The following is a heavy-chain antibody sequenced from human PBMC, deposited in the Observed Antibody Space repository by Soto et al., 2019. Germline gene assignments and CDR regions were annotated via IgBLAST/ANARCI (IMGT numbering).Heavy chain of an antibody. CDR3: TTVVDSLYYRHLRPQFDY. Sequence: GGSLRLSCAASGFTFSNAWMSWVRQAPGKGLEWVGRIKSKTDGGTTDYAAPVKGRFTISRDDSKNTLYLQMNSLKTEDTAVYYCTTVVDSLYYRHLRPQFDYWGQGTLVTVSS. CDR2: IKSKTDGGTT. D-gene: IGHD2-8*01. V-gene: IGHV3-15*01. J-gene: IGHJ4*02. CDR1: GFTFSNAW.